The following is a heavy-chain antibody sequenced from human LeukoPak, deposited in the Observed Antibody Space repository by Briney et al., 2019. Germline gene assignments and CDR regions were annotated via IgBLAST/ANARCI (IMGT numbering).Heavy chain of an antibody. V-gene: IGHV4-34*01. CDR3: AKDIQGAN. J-gene: IGHJ4*02. Sequence: SETLSLTCAVYGGSFSGYYWSWIRQPPGKGLEWIGEINHSGRTNYNPSLKSRVTISVDTSKNQFSLRLSSVTAEDTALYYCAKDIQGANWGQGTLVTVSS. CDR2: INHSGRT. CDR1: GGSFSGYY. D-gene: IGHD5-18*01.